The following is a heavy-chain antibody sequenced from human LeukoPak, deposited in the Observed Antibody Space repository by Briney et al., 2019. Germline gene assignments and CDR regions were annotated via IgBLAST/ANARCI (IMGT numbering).Heavy chain of an antibody. Sequence: SETLSLTCAVYGGSFSGYYWSWIRQPPGKGLEWIGEINHSGSTNYNPSLKSRVAISVDTSKNQFSLKLSSVTAADTAVYYCARFVVVPAAIPFDYWGQGTLVTVSS. J-gene: IGHJ4*02. CDR1: GGSFSGYY. CDR2: INHSGST. V-gene: IGHV4-34*01. CDR3: ARFVVVPAAIPFDY. D-gene: IGHD2-2*01.